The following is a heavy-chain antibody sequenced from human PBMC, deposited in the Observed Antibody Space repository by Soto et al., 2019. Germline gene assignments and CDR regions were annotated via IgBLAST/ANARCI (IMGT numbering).Heavy chain of an antibody. Sequence: GGSLRLSCAASGFTFDDYAMHWVRQAPGKGLEWVSGISWNSGSIGYADSVKGRFTISRDNAKNSLYLQMNSLRAEDTALYYCAKGGYSYGVQIPHNSDYFDYWGQGTLVTVSS. V-gene: IGHV3-9*01. CDR2: ISWNSGSI. J-gene: IGHJ4*02. CDR1: GFTFDDYA. D-gene: IGHD5-18*01. CDR3: AKGGYSYGVQIPHNSDYFDY.